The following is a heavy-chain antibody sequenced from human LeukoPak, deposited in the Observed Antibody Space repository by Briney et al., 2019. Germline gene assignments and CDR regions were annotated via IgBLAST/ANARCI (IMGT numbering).Heavy chain of an antibody. CDR1: GYSITSGYY. CDR2: IYYSGST. D-gene: IGHD6-19*01. V-gene: IGHV4-38-2*02. J-gene: IGHJ4*02. Sequence: SETLSLTCTVSGYSITSGYYWGWIRQPPGKGLEWIGSIYYSGSTYYNPSLKSRVTISVDTSKNQFSLKLSSVTAADTAVYYCARDTDSSGSPFGYWGQGTLVTVSS. CDR3: ARDTDSSGSPFGY.